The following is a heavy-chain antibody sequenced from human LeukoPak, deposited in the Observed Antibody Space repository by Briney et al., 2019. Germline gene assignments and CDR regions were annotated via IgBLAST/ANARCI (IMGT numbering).Heavy chain of an antibody. CDR2: IYYSGST. CDR1: GGSISSNSYY. CDR3: ARNVILRYFDWLFGVDYFDY. V-gene: IGHV4-39*01. D-gene: IGHD3-9*01. Sequence: SETLSLTCAVSGGSISSNSYYWGWIRQPPGKGLEWIGSIYYSGSTYYNPSLKSRVTISVDTSKNQFSLKLSSVTAADTAVYYCARNVILRYFDWLFGVDYFDYWGQGTLVTVSS. J-gene: IGHJ4*02.